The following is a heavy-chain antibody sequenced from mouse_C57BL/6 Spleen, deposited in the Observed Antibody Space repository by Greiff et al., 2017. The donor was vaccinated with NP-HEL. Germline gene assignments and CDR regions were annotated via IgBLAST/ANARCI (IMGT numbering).Heavy chain of an antibody. D-gene: IGHD2-4*01. CDR3: ARRNYDYAWYFDV. J-gene: IGHJ1*03. Sequence: EVMLVESGGGLVKPGGSLKLSCAASGFTFSDYGMHWVRQAPEKGLEWVAYISSGSSTIYYADTVKGRFTISRDNAENTLFLQMTSLRSEDTAMYYCARRNYDYAWYFDVWGTGTTVTVSS. CDR1: GFTFSDYG. CDR2: ISSGSSTI. V-gene: IGHV5-17*01.